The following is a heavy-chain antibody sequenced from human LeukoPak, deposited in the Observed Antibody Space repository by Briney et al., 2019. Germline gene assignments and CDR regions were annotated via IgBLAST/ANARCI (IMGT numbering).Heavy chain of an antibody. V-gene: IGHV3-48*01. CDR2: ISSSSSTI. CDR3: ARDLWDIVATKTPKPWFDY. CDR1: GFTFSSYS. J-gene: IGHJ4*02. Sequence: GGSLRLSCAASGFTFSSYSMNWVRQAPGKGLEWVSYISSSSSTIYYADSVKGRFTISRDNAKNSLYLQMNSLRAEDTAVYYCARDLWDIVATKTPKPWFDYWGQGTLVTVSS. D-gene: IGHD5-12*01.